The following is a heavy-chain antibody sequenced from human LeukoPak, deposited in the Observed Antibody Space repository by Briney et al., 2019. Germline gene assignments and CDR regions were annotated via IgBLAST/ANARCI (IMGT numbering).Heavy chain of an antibody. J-gene: IGHJ3*02. D-gene: IGHD3-22*01. CDR2: ISGSGGST. V-gene: IGHV3-23*01. Sequence: PGGSLRLSCAASGFTFSSYAMSWVRQAPGKGLEWVSAISGSGGSTYYADSVKGRFTISRDNSKNTLYLQMNSLRAEDTAVYYCAKDRTMIVVVGAFDIWGQGTMVTVPS. CDR1: GFTFSSYA. CDR3: AKDRTMIVVVGAFDI.